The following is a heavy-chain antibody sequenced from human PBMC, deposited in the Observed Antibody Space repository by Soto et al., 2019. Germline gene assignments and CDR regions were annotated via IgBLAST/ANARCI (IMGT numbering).Heavy chain of an antibody. J-gene: IGHJ6*02. D-gene: IGHD2-15*01. CDR2: IAYDGSNA. V-gene: IGHV3-30-3*01. CDR1: GFTFRNHA. Sequence: QVQLVESGGGVVQPGGSLRLSCAASGFTFRNHAMHWVREAPGKGLECLAVIAYDGSNAFYRDSVKSRITISRDNSKNTLYLHMNSLRSEDTGVYYCARGDREDILVVVGARPGEYGIDIWGQGTTVTVSS. CDR3: ARGDREDILVVVGARPGEYGIDI.